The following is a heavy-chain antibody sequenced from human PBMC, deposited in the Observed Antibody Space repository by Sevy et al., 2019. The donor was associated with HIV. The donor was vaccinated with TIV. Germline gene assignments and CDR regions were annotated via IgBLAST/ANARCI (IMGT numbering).Heavy chain of an antibody. J-gene: IGHJ5*02. V-gene: IGHV3-15*01. Sequence: GGSLRLSCAASGFTFSNAWMSWVRQAPGKGLEWVGRIKSKNDGGKKDYAAPVKGRFTISKDDSKNTLCLEMNSLKGEDTAVYYCTTDKQESPAWGQGTTVTVSS. CDR3: TTDKQESPA. CDR1: GFTFSNAW. D-gene: IGHD3-10*01. CDR2: IKSKNDGGKK.